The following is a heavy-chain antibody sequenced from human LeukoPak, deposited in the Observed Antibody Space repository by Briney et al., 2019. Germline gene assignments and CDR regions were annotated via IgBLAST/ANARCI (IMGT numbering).Heavy chain of an antibody. CDR3: ARDPTIFGVVIVPDY. CDR2: IKQDGSEK. J-gene: IGHJ4*02. D-gene: IGHD3-3*01. CDR1: GFTFSSYA. V-gene: IGHV3-7*01. Sequence: GGSLRLSCAASGFTFSSYAMSWVRQAPGKGLEWVANIKQDGSEKYYVDSVKGRFTISRDNAKNSLYLQMSSLRAEDTAVYYCARDPTIFGVVIVPDYWGQGNLVTVSS.